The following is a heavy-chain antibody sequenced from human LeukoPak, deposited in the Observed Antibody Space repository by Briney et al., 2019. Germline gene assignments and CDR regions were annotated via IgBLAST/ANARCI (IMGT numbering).Heavy chain of an antibody. D-gene: IGHD3-22*01. V-gene: IGHV4-39*01. J-gene: IGHJ4*02. CDR3: ARLGRYDSSGSIDY. Sequence: SETLSLTCTVSGGSISSSCYYWGWIRQPPVKGLEWIGSIYYSGSTYYTPSPKSPVTISVDTSKNPFSLKLSSVTAADTAVYYCARLGRYDSSGSIDYWGQGTLVTVSS. CDR1: GGSISSSCYY. CDR2: IYYSGST.